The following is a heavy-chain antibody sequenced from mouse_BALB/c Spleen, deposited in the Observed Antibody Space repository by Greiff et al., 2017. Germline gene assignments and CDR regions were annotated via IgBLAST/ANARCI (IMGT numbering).Heavy chain of an antibody. CDR1: GFNIKDTY. J-gene: IGHJ2*01. CDR2: IGPANGNT. D-gene: IGHD1-2*01. Sequence: VQLQQSGAELVKPGASVKLSCTASGFNIKDTYMHWVKQRPEQGLEWIGRIGPANGNTKYDPKFQGKATITADTSSNTAYLQLSSLTSEDTAVYYCALYYGYDEYYFDYWGQGTTLTVSS. CDR3: ALYYGYDEYYFDY. V-gene: IGHV14-3*02.